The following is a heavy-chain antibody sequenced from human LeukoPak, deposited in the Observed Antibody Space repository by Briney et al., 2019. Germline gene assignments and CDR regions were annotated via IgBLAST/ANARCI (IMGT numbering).Heavy chain of an antibody. D-gene: IGHD2-21*02. CDR2: INSNSGGT. J-gene: IGHJ4*02. CDR1: GYSFTGYS. Sequence: ASVKVSCKASGYSFTGYSMHWVRQAPGQGPQWMGWINSNSGGTNYAQKFQGRVTMTSDTSISTAYMELSRLTSDDTAVYYCARVYGGDWGYWGQGTLVTVSS. CDR3: ARVYGGDWGY. V-gene: IGHV1-2*02.